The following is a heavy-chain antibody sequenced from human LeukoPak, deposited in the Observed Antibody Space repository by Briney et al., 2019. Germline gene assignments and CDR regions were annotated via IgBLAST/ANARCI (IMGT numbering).Heavy chain of an antibody. CDR3: ARVSECVGELCFYFDY. CDR1: GYTFTSYA. Sequence: GASVKVSCKASGYTFTSYAMHWVRQAPGQRLEWMGWINAGNGNTKYSQKFQGRVTITRDTSASTAYMELSSLRSEDTAVYYCARVSECVGELCFYFDYWGQGTLVTVSS. J-gene: IGHJ4*02. D-gene: IGHD1-26*01. V-gene: IGHV1-3*01. CDR2: INAGNGNT.